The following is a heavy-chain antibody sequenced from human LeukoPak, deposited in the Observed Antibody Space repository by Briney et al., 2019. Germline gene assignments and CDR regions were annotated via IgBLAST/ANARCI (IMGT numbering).Heavy chain of an antibody. CDR2: INPNSGGT. D-gene: IGHD3-22*01. Sequence: ASVKVSCKASGYTLTGFYIHWVRQAPGQGVEWTGWINPNSGGTNYAQKFQGRVTMTRDTSISTAYMELSRLTSDDTAVYYCARSRDSSGYYCTFWGQGTLVTVSS. CDR1: GYTLTGFY. CDR3: ARSRDSSGYYCTF. J-gene: IGHJ4*02. V-gene: IGHV1-2*02.